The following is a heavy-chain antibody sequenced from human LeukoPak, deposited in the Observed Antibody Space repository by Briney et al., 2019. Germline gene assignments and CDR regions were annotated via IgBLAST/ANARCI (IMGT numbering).Heavy chain of an antibody. V-gene: IGHV1-2*04. J-gene: IGHJ4*02. D-gene: IGHD2-2*02. CDR1: GYTFTGCY. CDR3: ARGPPTGIVPAAIIDY. Sequence: ASVKVSCKASGYTFTGCYMHWVRQAPGQGLEWMGWINPNSGGTNYAQKFQGWVTMTRDTSISTAYMELSRLRSDDTAVYYCARGPPTGIVPAAIIDYWGQGTLVTVSS. CDR2: INPNSGGT.